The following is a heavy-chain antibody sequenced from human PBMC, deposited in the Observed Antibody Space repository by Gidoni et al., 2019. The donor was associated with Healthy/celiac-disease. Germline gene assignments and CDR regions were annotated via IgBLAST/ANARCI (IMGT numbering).Heavy chain of an antibody. V-gene: IGHV3-23*01. CDR3: AKDFALYGRSEYYDILTDVRGFDY. CDR1: GFTFSSYA. J-gene: IGHJ4*02. CDR2: ISGSGGST. D-gene: IGHD3-9*01. Sequence: EVQLLESGGGLVQPGGSLRLSCAASGFTFSSYAMSWVRQAPGKGLEWVSAISGSGGSTYYADSVKGRFTISRDNSKNTLYLQMNSLRAEDTAVYYCAKDFALYGRSEYYDILTDVRGFDYWGQGTLVTVSS.